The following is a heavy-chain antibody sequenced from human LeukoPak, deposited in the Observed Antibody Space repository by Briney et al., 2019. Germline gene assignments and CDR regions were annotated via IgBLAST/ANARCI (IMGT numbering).Heavy chain of an antibody. V-gene: IGHV1-18*01. CDR1: GYTFTRYG. D-gene: IGHD2-15*01. CDR3: ARDFFHGHCSGLTCFLLDS. Sequence: ASVKVTCKASGYTFTRYGITWVRQAPGQGLEWMGWISAYNGNTNYAQKFQGRLTVTTDTSTNTAYMELRSLRPDDPAVYYCARDFFHGHCSGLTCFLLDSCGQGSLVTVSS. J-gene: IGHJ4*02. CDR2: ISAYNGNT.